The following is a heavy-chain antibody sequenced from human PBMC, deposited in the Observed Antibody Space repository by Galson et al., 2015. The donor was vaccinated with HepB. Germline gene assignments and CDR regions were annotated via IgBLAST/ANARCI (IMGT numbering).Heavy chain of an antibody. CDR1: GFTFSNYA. CDR2: ISSNGDST. D-gene: IGHD3-3*01. Sequence: SLRLSCAASGFTFSNYAMHWIRQAPGKGLEYVSAISSNGDSTYYADSVKGRFTISRDNSKNTLFLQMSSLRAEDTAVYYCVKDESDDFWSVSLFDYWGQGTLVTVSS. CDR3: VKDESDDFWSVSLFDY. J-gene: IGHJ4*02. V-gene: IGHV3-64D*06.